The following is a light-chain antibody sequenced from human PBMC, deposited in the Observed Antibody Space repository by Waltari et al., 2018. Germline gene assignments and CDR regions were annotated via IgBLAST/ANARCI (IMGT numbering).Light chain of an antibody. CDR3: HQTYSSPQT. CDR2: AAS. V-gene: IGKV1-39*01. Sequence: DIQMTQSTSSLSASVGDRATITCRASQTIGSYLIWYQHKPGKAPKVLIYAASSLQSGVPSRFSGSGSGTDFTLTISSLQPEDFATYYCHQTYSSPQTFGQGTKLEIK. CDR1: QTIGSY. J-gene: IGKJ2*01.